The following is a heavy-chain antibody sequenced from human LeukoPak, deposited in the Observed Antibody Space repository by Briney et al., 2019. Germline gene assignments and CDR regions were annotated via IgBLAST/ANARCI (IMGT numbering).Heavy chain of an antibody. CDR3: ARDRIKSGSYYFDY. D-gene: IGHD1-26*01. CDR2: ISASGGST. J-gene: IGHJ4*02. Sequence: GGSLRLSCAASGFTFSTSAMTWVRQAPGKGLEWVSGISASGGSTYYADSVKGRFTISRDNAKNLMYLQMNSLRAEDTAVYYCARDRIKSGSYYFDYWGQGTLVTVSS. CDR1: GFTFSTSA. V-gene: IGHV3-23*01.